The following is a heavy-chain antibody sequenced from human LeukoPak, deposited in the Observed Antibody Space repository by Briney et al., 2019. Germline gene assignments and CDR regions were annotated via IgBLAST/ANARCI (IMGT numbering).Heavy chain of an antibody. CDR1: GYTFTSYG. J-gene: IGHJ3*02. V-gene: IGHV1-18*01. D-gene: IGHD3-22*01. CDR3: ARDRGVYLTMIVVAPGPEDDAFDI. Sequence: GASVKVSCKASGYTFTSYGISWVRQAPGQGLEWMGWISAYNGNTNYAQKLQGRVTMTTDTSTSTAYTELRSLRSDHTAVYYCARDRGVYLTMIVVAPGPEDDAFDIWGQGTMVTVSS. CDR2: ISAYNGNT.